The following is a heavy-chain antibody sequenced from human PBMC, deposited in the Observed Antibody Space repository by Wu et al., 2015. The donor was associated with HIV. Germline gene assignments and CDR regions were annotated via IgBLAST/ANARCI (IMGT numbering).Heavy chain of an antibody. V-gene: IGHV1-2*02. CDR3: ARWGIVGATGYYYYYMDV. J-gene: IGHJ6*03. CDR2: INPNSGGT. CDR1: GYTFTGYY. D-gene: IGHD1-26*01. Sequence: QVQLVQSGAEVKKPGASVKVSCKASGYTFTGYYMHWVRQAPGQGLEWMGWINPNSGGTNYAQKFQGRVTMTRDTSISTAYMELSRLRSDDTAVYYCARWGIVGATGYYYYYMDVWGKGTTVTVSS.